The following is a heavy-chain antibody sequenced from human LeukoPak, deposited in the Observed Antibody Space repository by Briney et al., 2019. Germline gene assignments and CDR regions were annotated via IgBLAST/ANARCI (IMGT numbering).Heavy chain of an antibody. D-gene: IGHD4-11*01. CDR2: IGADSGDTHGDT. J-gene: IGHJ2*01. Sequence: GASVKVSCKASGYRLINPVISWVRQAPGQGLEWMGWIGADSGDTHGDTHYAEKLQGRVTMTTDTSTDTAYMDLRSLTSDDTAVYYCARGSSPYNWYFDLWGRGTLVTVSS. CDR1: GYRLINPV. CDR3: ARGSSPYNWYFDL. V-gene: IGHV1-18*01.